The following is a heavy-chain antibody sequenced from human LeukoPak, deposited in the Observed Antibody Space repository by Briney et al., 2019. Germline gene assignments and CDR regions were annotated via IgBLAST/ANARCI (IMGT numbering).Heavy chain of an antibody. D-gene: IGHD3-10*01. CDR1: GFTFSNAW. V-gene: IGHV3-48*02. CDR3: ARDLSGRYAFDI. CDR2: ISSSSSTI. Sequence: PGGSLRLSCAASGFTFSNAWMNWVRQAPGKGLEWVSYISSSSSTIYYADSVKGRFTISRDNAKNSQYLQMNSLRDEDTAVYYCARDLSGRYAFDIWGQGTMVTVSS. J-gene: IGHJ3*02.